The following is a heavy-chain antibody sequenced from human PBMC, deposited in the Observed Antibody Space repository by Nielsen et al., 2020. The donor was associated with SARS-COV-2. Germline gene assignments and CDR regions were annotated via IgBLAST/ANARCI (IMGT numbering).Heavy chain of an antibody. V-gene: IGHV3-23*01. J-gene: IGHJ3*02. Sequence: GGSLRLSCAASGFTFSNYVMNWVRQSPGKGLEWVSAISASGASTYYADSVKGRFTISRDNSKNTLYLQMNSLRAEDTAVYYCAKDSHSSGFYYADFDIWGQGTMVTVSS. CDR3: AKDSHSSGFYYADFDI. CDR1: GFTFSNYV. CDR2: ISASGAST. D-gene: IGHD3-22*01.